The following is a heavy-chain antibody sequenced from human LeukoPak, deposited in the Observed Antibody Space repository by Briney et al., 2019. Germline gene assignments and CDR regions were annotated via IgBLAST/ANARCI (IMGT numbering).Heavy chain of an antibody. D-gene: IGHD6-13*01. CDR1: GFTFSSYW. J-gene: IGHJ4*02. V-gene: IGHV3-7*01. CDR2: INKDGREK. Sequence: GGSLRLSCAASGFTFSSYWMSWVRQAPGKGLEWVAHINKDGREKYYVDSVKGRFTISRDNAKNSLYLQMNSLRAEDTAVYYCARHLSGITAYTYRRGIHYWGQGTLVTVSS. CDR3: ARHLSGITAYTYRRGIHY.